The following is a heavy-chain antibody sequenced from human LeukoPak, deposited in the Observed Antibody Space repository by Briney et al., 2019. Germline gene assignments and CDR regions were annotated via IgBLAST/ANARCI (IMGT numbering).Heavy chain of an antibody. CDR3: ISHNPAGVPPNWCDP. Sequence: GGSLKLSCAESGVTSSGADMHWVREASGKGLEWVGRLGRKAIGYATTYAPSVKGRLTISRDDSKSTACMQMTSLKTEDTAVSYCISHNPAGVPPNWCDPWGQGTLVTVSS. CDR2: LGRKAIGYAT. D-gene: IGHD1-14*01. V-gene: IGHV3-73*01. CDR1: GVTSSGAD. J-gene: IGHJ5*02.